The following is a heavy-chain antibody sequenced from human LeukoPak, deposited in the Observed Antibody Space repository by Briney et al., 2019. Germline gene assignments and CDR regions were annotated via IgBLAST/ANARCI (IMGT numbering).Heavy chain of an antibody. CDR2: IIPIFGTA. CDR3: ARDLAVTDPSYYYYGMDV. Sequence: ASVTVSCKASGGTFSSYAISWVRQAPGQGLEWMGGIIPIFGTANYAQKFQGRVTITADESTSAAYMELSSLRSEDTAVYYCARDLAVTDPSYYYYGMDVWGKGTTVTVSS. CDR1: GGTFSSYA. D-gene: IGHD2-21*02. J-gene: IGHJ6*04. V-gene: IGHV1-69*13.